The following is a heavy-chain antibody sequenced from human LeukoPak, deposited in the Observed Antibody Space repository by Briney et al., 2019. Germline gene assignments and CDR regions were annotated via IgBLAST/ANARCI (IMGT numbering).Heavy chain of an antibody. Sequence: SETLSLTCNVSGGSISNGDYYWSWIRQTPGKGLEWIGYIYYSGSTYYNPSLKSRVAISLDTSKNQFSLRLSSVTAADTAVYYCARSMERRATVKREGAFDIWGQGTMVTVSS. CDR3: ARSMERRATVKREGAFDI. CDR1: GGSISNGDYY. CDR2: IYYSGST. D-gene: IGHD4-17*01. V-gene: IGHV4-30-4*01. J-gene: IGHJ3*02.